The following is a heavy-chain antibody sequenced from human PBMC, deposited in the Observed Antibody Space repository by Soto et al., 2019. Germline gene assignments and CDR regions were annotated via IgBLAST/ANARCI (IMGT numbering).Heavy chain of an antibody. V-gene: IGHV3-7*05. CDR3: AREVSPGSGSYYVDAFDM. Sequence: EVQLVESGGGLVQPGESLRLSCAASGFTFSDYWMSCVRQAPGKGLEWVANIKKDESKKSYLASVRGRFTISRDNARNSLYLQMDSLSAEDTALYYWAREVSPGSGSYYVDAFDMWGQGTMVTVSS. D-gene: IGHD3-22*01. CDR2: IKKDESKK. J-gene: IGHJ3*02. CDR1: GFTFSDYW.